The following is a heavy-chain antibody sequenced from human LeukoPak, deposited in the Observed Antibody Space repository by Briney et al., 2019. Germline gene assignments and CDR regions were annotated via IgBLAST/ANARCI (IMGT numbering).Heavy chain of an antibody. J-gene: IGHJ3*02. CDR3: ARDWEAYGDNGAFDI. Sequence: SETLSLTCTVSGGSISSYYWSWIRQPAGKGLEWIGRIYTSGSTNYNPSLKSRVTMSVDTSKNQFSLKLSSVTAADTAVYYCARDWEAYGDNGAFDIWGQGTMVTVYS. D-gene: IGHD4-17*01. CDR1: GGSISSYY. V-gene: IGHV4-4*07. CDR2: IYTSGST.